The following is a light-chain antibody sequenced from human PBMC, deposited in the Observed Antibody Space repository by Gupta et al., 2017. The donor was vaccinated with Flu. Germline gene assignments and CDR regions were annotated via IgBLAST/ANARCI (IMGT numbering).Light chain of an antibody. J-gene: IGKJ1*01. V-gene: IGKV3-20*01. CDR3: QQYGGSPRT. CDR2: GAS. Sequence: EIVLTQSAGTLSLSPGESATLSCRASQSVSSSYLAWYQQKPGQAPRLLIYGASSRATGIPDRFSGSGSGTDFTLTISRLEPEDFAVYYCQQYGGSPRTFGQGTKLEIK. CDR1: QSVSSSY.